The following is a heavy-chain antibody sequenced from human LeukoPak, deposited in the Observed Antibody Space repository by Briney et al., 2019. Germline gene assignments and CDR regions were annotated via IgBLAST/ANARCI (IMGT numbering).Heavy chain of an antibody. CDR2: ISSIGGST. J-gene: IGHJ4*02. Sequence: GGSLRLSCAASGFTFSSYAMPWVRQAPGKGLEYVSAISSIGGSTYYANSVKGRFTISRDNSKNTLYLQMGSLRAEDMAVYYCARSPYDSSGYYYGYFDYWGQGTLVTVSS. CDR3: ARSPYDSSGYYYGYFDY. CDR1: GFTFSSYA. D-gene: IGHD3-22*01. V-gene: IGHV3-64*01.